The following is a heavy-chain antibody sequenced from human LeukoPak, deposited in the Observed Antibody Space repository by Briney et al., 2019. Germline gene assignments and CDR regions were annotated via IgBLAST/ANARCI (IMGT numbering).Heavy chain of an antibody. D-gene: IGHD5-18*01. Sequence: PGRSLRLSCAASGFTFSSYGMHWVRQAPGKGLEWVAVISYDGSNKYYADSVKGRFTISRDNSKNTLYLQMNSLRAEDTAVYYCARVLDTAMVEDAFDIWGQGTMVTVSS. V-gene: IGHV3-30*03. J-gene: IGHJ3*02. CDR2: ISYDGSNK. CDR1: GFTFSSYG. CDR3: ARVLDTAMVEDAFDI.